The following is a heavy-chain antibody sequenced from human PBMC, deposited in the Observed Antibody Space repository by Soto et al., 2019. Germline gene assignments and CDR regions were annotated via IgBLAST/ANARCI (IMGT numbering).Heavy chain of an antibody. Sequence: GGSLRLSCAASGFPFTTYAMHWVRQAPGKGLEWVAVISYDGKDKYNADSVKGRFTISRDNSKNTLYLQMNSLRAEDTAVYYCAKSITMPRRGLNSWGQGTLVTVSS. J-gene: IGHJ4*02. CDR1: GFPFTTYA. V-gene: IGHV3-30-3*02. CDR3: AKSITMPRRGLNS. D-gene: IGHD1-20*01. CDR2: ISYDGKDK.